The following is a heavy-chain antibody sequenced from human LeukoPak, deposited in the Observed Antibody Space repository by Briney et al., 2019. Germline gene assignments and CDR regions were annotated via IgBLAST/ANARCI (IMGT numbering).Heavy chain of an antibody. V-gene: IGHV3-21*01. D-gene: IGHD6-13*01. CDR3: ATSAVGGPNDY. Sequence: GGSLRLSCAASGFTFSSYSMNWVRQAPGKGLEWVSVNSSGSYTIYYADSVKGRFTISRDNAKNSLYLQMNSLRAEDTAVYYCATSAVGGPNDYWGQGTLVTVSS. CDR1: GFTFSSYS. J-gene: IGHJ4*02. CDR2: NSSGSYTI.